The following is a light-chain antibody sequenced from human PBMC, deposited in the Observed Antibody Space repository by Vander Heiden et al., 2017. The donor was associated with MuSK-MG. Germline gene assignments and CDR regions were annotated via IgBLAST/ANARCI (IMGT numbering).Light chain of an antibody. CDR1: QNINNF. J-gene: IGKJ2*01. CDR2: AAS. Sequence: DIQMTQSPSSLSASVGDTVTFTCRTSQNINNFLNWYQQRPGKAPKLLIYAASTLESGVPSRFSGSGSGTDYTLTISRLQPEDFATYYCQETYSDLYTFGLGTRLEI. CDR3: QETYSDLYT. V-gene: IGKV1-39*01.